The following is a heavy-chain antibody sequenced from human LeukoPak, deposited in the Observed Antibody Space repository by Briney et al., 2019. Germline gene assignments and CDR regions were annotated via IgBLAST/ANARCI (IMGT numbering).Heavy chain of an antibody. J-gene: IGHJ4*02. D-gene: IGHD3-10*01. CDR2: IIPMLAKT. V-gene: IGHV1-69*04. CDR1: GGSFDNYA. Sequence: SVKVSCKASGGSFDNYAVSWVREAPGLGLERMGRIIPMLAKTNRAQKFQDRVTITADKSTGTVYMELTDLRSDDTAVSFCARGLFGGFAAAPFDHWGQGTLITVS. CDR3: ARGLFGGFAAAPFDH.